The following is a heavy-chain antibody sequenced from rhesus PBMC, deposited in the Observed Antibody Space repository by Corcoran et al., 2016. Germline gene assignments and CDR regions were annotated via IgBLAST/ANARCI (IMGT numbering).Heavy chain of an antibody. CDR2: ISHRGGST. Sequence: QLQLQESGPGLVKPSETLSLTCAVSGGSIRNNYWNWIRQSPGKGLAWIGRISHRGGSTAYYPSIQSRVSISAEPSKNQFSLKLTAVPAADTAVDYCARHPWGDYGYFDVWGQGALVTVSS. D-gene: IGHD3-34*01. CDR1: GGSIRNNY. CDR3: ARHPWGDYGYFDV. V-gene: IGHV4-173*01. J-gene: IGHJ1*01.